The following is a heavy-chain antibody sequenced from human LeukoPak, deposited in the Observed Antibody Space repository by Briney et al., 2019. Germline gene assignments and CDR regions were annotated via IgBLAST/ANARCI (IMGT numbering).Heavy chain of an antibody. J-gene: IGHJ4*02. D-gene: IGHD3-22*01. CDR3: AKDRAIVVVTWMAD. CDR1: GFSFSSYG. CDR2: ITYEGNEI. V-gene: IGHV3-30*18. Sequence: GGSLRLSCAASGFSFSSYGMQWVRQAPGKGLEWVAVITYEGNEIYYADSVKGRFTISRDNSKNTLYLQMDSLRVEDTAVYYCAKDRAIVVVTWMADWSQGTLVTVSS.